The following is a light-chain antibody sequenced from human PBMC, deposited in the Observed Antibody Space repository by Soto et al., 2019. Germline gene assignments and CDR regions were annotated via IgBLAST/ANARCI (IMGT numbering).Light chain of an antibody. J-gene: IGKJ3*01. CDR1: QSVSSSY. V-gene: IGKV3-20*01. CDR3: QHYGTSAL. CDR2: VAS. Sequence: EIVLTQSPGTLSLSPGERATLSCRASQSVSSSYLAWYQQKPGQAPRLLIYVASSRATGIPDRFSVSASGTDFTLTISRLEPEDFAVYYCQHYGTSALFGPGNKVYIK.